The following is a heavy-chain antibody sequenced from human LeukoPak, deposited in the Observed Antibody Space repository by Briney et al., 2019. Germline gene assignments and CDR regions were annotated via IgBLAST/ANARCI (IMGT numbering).Heavy chain of an antibody. CDR3: AGIPVFGVVLHQEPV. V-gene: IGHV1-3*01. Sequence: ASVKVSCKASGYTFTSYAMHWVRQAPGQRLEWMGWINAGNGNTKYSQEFQGRLTITADKSTNTVYMELSSLRFDDTAVYFCAGIPVFGVVLHQEPVWGKGTTVTVSS. D-gene: IGHD3-3*01. J-gene: IGHJ6*03. CDR1: GYTFTSYA. CDR2: INAGNGNT.